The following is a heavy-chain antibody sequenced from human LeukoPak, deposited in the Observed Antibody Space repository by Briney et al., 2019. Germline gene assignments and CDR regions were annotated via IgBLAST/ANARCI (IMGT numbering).Heavy chain of an antibody. Sequence: PSETLSLTCTVSGGSISSYYWSWIRQPPGKGLECIGYIYYTGSTNYNPSLKSRVTISVDKSKNQFSLKLSSVTAADTAVYYCARVRLWFGAIDAFDIWGQGTMVTVSS. V-gene: IGHV4-59*12. J-gene: IGHJ3*02. CDR3: ARVRLWFGAIDAFDI. CDR1: GGSISSYY. D-gene: IGHD3-10*01. CDR2: IYYTGST.